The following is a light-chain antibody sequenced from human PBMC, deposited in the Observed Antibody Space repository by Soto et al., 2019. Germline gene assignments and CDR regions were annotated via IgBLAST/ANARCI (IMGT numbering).Light chain of an antibody. J-gene: IGKJ1*01. Sequence: EIVMPQSPATLSVSPGERATFSCRASQSVSSDLAWYQQKPGQAPRLLIYGASISATGIPARFTGSGSGTEFTLTISSLQSEDFAVYYCQHYNNWPPWTFGHGTKVDSK. CDR2: GAS. CDR1: QSVSSD. V-gene: IGKV3-15*01. CDR3: QHYNNWPPWT.